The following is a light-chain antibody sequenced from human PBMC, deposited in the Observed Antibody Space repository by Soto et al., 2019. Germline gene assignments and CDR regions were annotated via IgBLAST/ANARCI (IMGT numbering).Light chain of an antibody. J-gene: IGLJ1*01. CDR1: SSDVGGYNY. Sequence: QSVLTQPPSASGSPGQSVTISCTGTSSDVGGYNYVSWYQQHPGKAPKLMICEVSKRPSGVPDRFSGSKSGNTASLTVSGLQAEDEADYYCSSYAGNKNVFGTGTKVTVL. V-gene: IGLV2-8*01. CDR2: EVS. CDR3: SSYAGNKNV.